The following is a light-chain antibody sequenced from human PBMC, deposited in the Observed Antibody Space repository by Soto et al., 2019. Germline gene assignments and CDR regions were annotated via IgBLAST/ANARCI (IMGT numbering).Light chain of an antibody. Sequence: EIVLTQSPGTLSLSPGERATLSCRARQSVSSSYLAWYQQKPGQAPRLIIYGASDRATGIPDRFSGSGSGTDFTLTISRLEPEDFAVYYCQQYGGSPYTFGQGTKLEIK. CDR3: QQYGGSPYT. CDR2: GAS. J-gene: IGKJ2*01. CDR1: QSVSSSY. V-gene: IGKV3-20*01.